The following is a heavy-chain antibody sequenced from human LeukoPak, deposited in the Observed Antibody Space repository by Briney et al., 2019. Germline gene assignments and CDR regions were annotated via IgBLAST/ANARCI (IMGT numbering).Heavy chain of an antibody. CDR2: ISSSGTPI. CDR1: GFTFSSYE. J-gene: IGHJ4*02. V-gene: IGHV3-48*03. Sequence: PGGSLRLSCAASGFTFSSYEMNWVRQAPGKGLEWVSYISSSGTPIHYADSVKGRSTISRDNAKNSLFLQMNSLRAEDTAVYYCAREKTACGGDCYDSWGQGTLVTVSS. CDR3: AREKTACGGDCYDS. D-gene: IGHD2-21*01.